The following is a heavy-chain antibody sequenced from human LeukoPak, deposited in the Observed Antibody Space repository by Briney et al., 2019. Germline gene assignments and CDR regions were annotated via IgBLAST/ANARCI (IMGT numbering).Heavy chain of an antibody. CDR3: ARGRWLQLSD. CDR2: IYFTGST. Sequence: SETLSLTCTVSGGSISNYYWNWIRQPPGKGLEWIGYIYFTGSTNYNPSLKSRVTISLDTSKNQFSLKLSSATAADTAIYYCARGRWLQLSDWGPGTLVTVSS. V-gene: IGHV4-59*01. CDR1: GGSISNYY. D-gene: IGHD5-24*01. J-gene: IGHJ4*02.